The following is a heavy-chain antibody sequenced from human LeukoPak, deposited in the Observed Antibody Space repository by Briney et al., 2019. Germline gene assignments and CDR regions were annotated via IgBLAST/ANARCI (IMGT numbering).Heavy chain of an antibody. CDR3: AKETTGTTGGYFDY. D-gene: IGHD1-1*01. J-gene: IGHJ4*02. V-gene: IGHV3-30*18. CDR2: ISDDGSNK. Sequence: GSLRLSCAVSGFTFSSYGMHWVRQAPGKGLEWVAVISDDGSNKYYADSVKGRFTISRDNSKNTLYLQMNSLRADDTAVYYCAKETTGTTGGYFDYWGQGTLVTVSS. CDR1: GFTFSSYG.